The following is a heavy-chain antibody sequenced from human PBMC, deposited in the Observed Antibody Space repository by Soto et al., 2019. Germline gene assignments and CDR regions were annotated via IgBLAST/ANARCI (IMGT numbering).Heavy chain of an antibody. D-gene: IGHD5-18*01. Sequence: ASVKVSCKASGYTFTSYGISWVRQAPGQGLEWMGWISAYNGNTNYAQKLQGRVTMTTDTSTSTAYMELRSLRSEDTAVYYCARGDTAMGGYYYGMDVWGQGTTVTVSS. CDR1: GYTFTSYG. CDR2: ISAYNGNT. CDR3: ARGDTAMGGYYYGMDV. V-gene: IGHV1-18*01. J-gene: IGHJ6*02.